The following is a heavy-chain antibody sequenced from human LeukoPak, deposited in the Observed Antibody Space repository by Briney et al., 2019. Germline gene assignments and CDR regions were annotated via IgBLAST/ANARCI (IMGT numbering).Heavy chain of an antibody. D-gene: IGHD3-10*01. J-gene: IGHJ5*02. CDR1: GGYFSGYY. CDR3: ARGRSYYGSGSYQNWFDP. V-gene: IGHV4-34*01. CDR2: INHSGST. Sequence: PSETLSLTCAVYGGYFSGYYWSWIRQPPGKGLEWIGEINHSGSTNYNPSLKSRVTISVDTSKNQFSLKLSSVTAADTAVYYCARGRSYYGSGSYQNWFDPWGQGTLVTVSS.